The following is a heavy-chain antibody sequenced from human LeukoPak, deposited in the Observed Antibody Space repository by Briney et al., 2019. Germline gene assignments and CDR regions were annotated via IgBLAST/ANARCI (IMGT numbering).Heavy chain of an antibody. CDR1: GGSISSVDNY. Sequence: PSETLSLTCTVSGGSISSVDNYWSWIRQPPGKGLEWIGYIYYSGSTYYNPSLKSRVTISVDTSKNQFSLNLISVTAADTAVYYCARDDGRGVVTPYWGQGTLVTVSS. J-gene: IGHJ4*02. V-gene: IGHV4-30-4*08. CDR2: IYYSGST. D-gene: IGHD2-21*02. CDR3: ARDDGRGVVTPY.